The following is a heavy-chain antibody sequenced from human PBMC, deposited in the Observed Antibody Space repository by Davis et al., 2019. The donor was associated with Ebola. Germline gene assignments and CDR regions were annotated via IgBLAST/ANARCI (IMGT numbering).Heavy chain of an antibody. Sequence: PSETLSLTCAVSGGSISSGGYSWSWIRQPPGKGLEWIGYIYHSGSTYYNPSLKSRVTISVDTSKNQFSLKLHSVTAADTAVYYCAKYGGSPANYYDYWGQGTLVTVSS. D-gene: IGHD4-23*01. J-gene: IGHJ4*02. V-gene: IGHV4-30-2*02. CDR2: IYHSGST. CDR3: AKYGGSPANYYDY. CDR1: GGSISSGGYS.